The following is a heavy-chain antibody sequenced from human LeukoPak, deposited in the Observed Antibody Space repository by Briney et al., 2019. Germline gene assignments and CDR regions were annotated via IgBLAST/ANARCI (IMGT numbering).Heavy chain of an antibody. CDR1: GGSFSGYY. D-gene: IGHD3-10*01. CDR2: INHSGGT. Sequence: SETLSLTCAVYGGSFSGYYWSWIRQPPGKGLEWIGEINHSGGTNYNPSLKSRVTISVDSSKNQFSLKLSSVTAADTAVYYCARHRNLSGFDYWGQGTLVTVSS. CDR3: ARHRNLSGFDY. J-gene: IGHJ4*02. V-gene: IGHV4-34*01.